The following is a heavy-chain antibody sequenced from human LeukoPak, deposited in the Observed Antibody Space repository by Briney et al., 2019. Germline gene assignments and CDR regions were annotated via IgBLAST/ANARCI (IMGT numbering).Heavy chain of an antibody. CDR2: ISTSSSYI. CDR3: AREVLGTISSPGGDPFDI. Sequence: GGSLRLSCAASGFTFSSYAMSWVRQAPGKGLEWVSSISTSSSYIYYADSMKGRFTISRDNAKNSLYLQMNSLRAEDTAVYYCAREVLGTISSPGGDPFDIWGQGTMVTVSS. J-gene: IGHJ3*02. CDR1: GFTFSSYA. V-gene: IGHV3-21*01. D-gene: IGHD5-24*01.